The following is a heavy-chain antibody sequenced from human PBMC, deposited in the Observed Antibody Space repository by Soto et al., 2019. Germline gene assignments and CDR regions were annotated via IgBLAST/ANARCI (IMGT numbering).Heavy chain of an antibody. Sequence: SETLSLTCTVSGGSISSSSYYWGWIRQPPGKGLECIGSIYYSGSTYYNPSLKSRVTISVDTSKNQFSLKLSSVTAADTAVYYCARREQQLGFDYWGQGTLVTVSS. CDR1: GGSISSSSYY. D-gene: IGHD6-13*01. CDR3: ARREQQLGFDY. V-gene: IGHV4-39*01. CDR2: IYYSGST. J-gene: IGHJ4*02.